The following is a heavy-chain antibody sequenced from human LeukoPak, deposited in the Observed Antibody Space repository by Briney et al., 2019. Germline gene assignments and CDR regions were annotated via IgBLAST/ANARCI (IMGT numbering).Heavy chain of an antibody. CDR2: FDPEDGEP. J-gene: IGHJ4*02. CDR3: ATADKWEPLDY. CDR1: GNSLSETS. V-gene: IGHV1-24*01. D-gene: IGHD1-26*01. Sequence: ASVKVSCQLSGNSLSETSIHWVRQAPGQWLEWMGGFDPEDGEPIFAQRFQGRFSMTEDTSADTAYMELSSLRPEDTAVYYCATADKWEPLDYWGQGTLVTVSS.